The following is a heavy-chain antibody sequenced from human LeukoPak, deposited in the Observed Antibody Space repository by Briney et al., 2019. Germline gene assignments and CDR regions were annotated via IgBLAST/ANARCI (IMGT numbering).Heavy chain of an antibody. J-gene: IGHJ4*02. D-gene: IGHD6-13*01. CDR3: ARIARYYFDY. V-gene: IGHV4-59*01. Sequence: PSETLSLTCTVSGGSISSYYWSWVRQPPGKGLEWIGYIYYSGSTNYNPSLKSRVTISVDTSKNQFSLKLSSVTAADTAVYYCARIARYYFDYWGQGTLVTVSS. CDR2: IYYSGST. CDR1: GGSISSYY.